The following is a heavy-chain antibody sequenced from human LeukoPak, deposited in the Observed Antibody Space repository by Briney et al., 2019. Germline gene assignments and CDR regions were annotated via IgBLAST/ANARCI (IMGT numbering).Heavy chain of an antibody. CDR2: IIPIFGTA. V-gene: IGHV1-69*01. CDR3: ARDKGLGDLGAFDI. Sequence: SVKVSCKASGGTFSSYAISWVRQAPGQGLEWMGGIIPIFGTANYAQKFQGRVTITADESTSTAYMELSSLRSEDTAVYYCARDKGLGDLGAFDIWGQGTMVTVSS. CDR1: GGTFSSYA. D-gene: IGHD3-10*01. J-gene: IGHJ3*02.